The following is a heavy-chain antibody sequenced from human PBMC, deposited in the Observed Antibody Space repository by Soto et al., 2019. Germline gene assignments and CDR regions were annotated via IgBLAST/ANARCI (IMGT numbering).Heavy chain of an antibody. V-gene: IGHV2-70*11. D-gene: IGHD2-2*01. Sequence: SGPTLVNPTQTLTLTCTFSGFSLSTSGMCVSWIRQPPGKALEWLARIDWDDDKYYSTSLKTRLTISKDTSKNQVVLTMTNMDPVYTATYYFARGVVPAATLLGFDYWGQGTLVTASS. J-gene: IGHJ4*02. CDR2: IDWDDDK. CDR1: GFSLSTSGMC. CDR3: ARGVVPAATLLGFDY.